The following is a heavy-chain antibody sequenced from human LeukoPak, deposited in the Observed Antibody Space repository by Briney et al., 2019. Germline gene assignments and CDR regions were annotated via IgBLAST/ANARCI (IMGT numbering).Heavy chain of an antibody. Sequence: TSETLSLTCAVYIDSFSNYHWNWIRQTPAKGMEWIGEVNESGGTNISPSLRSRVILSVDTSKSQFSLKLISVTVADTAIYYCARGQGATVPQVGKNWFDPWGQGTRVTVSS. CDR3: ARGQGATVPQVGKNWFDP. CDR2: VNESGGT. D-gene: IGHD1-26*01. V-gene: IGHV4-34*01. CDR1: IDSFSNYH. J-gene: IGHJ5*02.